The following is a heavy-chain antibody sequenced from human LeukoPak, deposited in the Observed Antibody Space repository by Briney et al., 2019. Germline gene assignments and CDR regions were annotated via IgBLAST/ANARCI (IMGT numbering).Heavy chain of an antibody. J-gene: IGHJ6*03. Sequence: SETLSLTCTVSSYSINNGYLWAWIRQPLGKGLEWIGSVSRSGSAYYNPSLKSRVTISVDTSKNQFSLKLSSVTAADTAVYYCARFLTDSRPRYYYYYMDVWGKGTTVTVSS. V-gene: IGHV4-38-2*02. D-gene: IGHD6-13*01. CDR1: SYSINNGYL. CDR2: VSRSGSA. CDR3: ARFLTDSRPRYYYYYMDV.